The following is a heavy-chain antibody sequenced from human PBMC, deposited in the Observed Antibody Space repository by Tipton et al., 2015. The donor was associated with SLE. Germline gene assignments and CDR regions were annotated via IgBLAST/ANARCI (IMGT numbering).Heavy chain of an antibody. CDR3: ARGHPRIVVVIGGGWFDP. CDR1: GGSFSGYY. J-gene: IGHJ5*02. CDR2: ISLGGST. Sequence: TLSLTCAVYGGSFSGYYWSWIRRPPGKGLEWIGEISLGGSTNYNPSLKSRVTISVDTSKNQFSLKLSSVTAADTAVYYCARGHPRIVVVIGGGWFDPWGQGTLVTVSS. D-gene: IGHD2-21*01. V-gene: IGHV4-34*01.